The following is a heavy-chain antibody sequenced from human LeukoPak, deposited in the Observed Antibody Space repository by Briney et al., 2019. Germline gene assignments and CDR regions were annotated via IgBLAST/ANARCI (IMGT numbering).Heavy chain of an antibody. V-gene: IGHV4-4*07. D-gene: IGHD2-2*02. Sequence: SETLSLTCTVSGGSISSYYWSWIRQPAGKGLEWIGRIYTSGSTNYNPSLKSRVTMSVDTSKNQFSLKLSSVTAADTAVYYCARPGGTYCSSTSCYIAYWGQGTLVIVSS. CDR1: GGSISSYY. CDR2: IYTSGST. J-gene: IGHJ4*02. CDR3: ARPGGTYCSSTSCYIAY.